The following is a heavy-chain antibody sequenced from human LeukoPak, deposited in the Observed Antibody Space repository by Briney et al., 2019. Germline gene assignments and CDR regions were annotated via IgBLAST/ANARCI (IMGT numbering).Heavy chain of an antibody. CDR2: INPSGGSA. CDR1: GYTFTSYD. CDR3: ARDRPMISENFDD. Sequence: ASVKVSCKAAGYTFTSYDMHWVRQAPGQGTEWVGIINPSGGSASYAQKFQGRVTMTRDTSTSTVYMELSSLGSEDTAVYYCARDRPMISENFDDWGQGTLVTVSS. D-gene: IGHD3-22*01. J-gene: IGHJ4*02. V-gene: IGHV1-46*01.